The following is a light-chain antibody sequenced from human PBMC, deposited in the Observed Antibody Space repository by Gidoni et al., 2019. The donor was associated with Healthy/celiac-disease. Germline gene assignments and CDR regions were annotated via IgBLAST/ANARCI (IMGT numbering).Light chain of an antibody. V-gene: IGLV1-40*01. CDR1: SSNIGAGYD. J-gene: IGLJ2*01. Sequence: QSVLTQPPSVSGAPGQRVTIPCTGSSSNIGAGYDVHWYHQLPVTAPKLLIYGNRNRPSGVPDRFSGSKSGTSASLAITGLQAEDEADYYCQSYDSSLSGDVVFGGGTKLTVL. CDR2: GNR. CDR3: QSYDSSLSGDVV.